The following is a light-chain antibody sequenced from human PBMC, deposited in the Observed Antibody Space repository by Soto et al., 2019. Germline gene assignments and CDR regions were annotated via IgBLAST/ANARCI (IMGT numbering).Light chain of an antibody. CDR1: QSISTY. J-gene: IGKJ2*01. CDR3: QQSYSTPYT. Sequence: DIQMTQSPSSLSASVGDSVTITCRASQSISTYLNWYRQKPGKAPKFLIYSASSLQSGVPSRFTGSGSWTHFTLTISSLQPEDFATYYCQQSYSTPYTFGQGTKLGIK. CDR2: SAS. V-gene: IGKV1-39*01.